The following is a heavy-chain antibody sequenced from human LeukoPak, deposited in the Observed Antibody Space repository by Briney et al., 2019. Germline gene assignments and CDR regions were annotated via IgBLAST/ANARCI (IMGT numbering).Heavy chain of an antibody. Sequence: SETLSLTCTVSGGSISSYYWSWIRQPPGKGLEWIGYIYYSGSTNCNPSLKSRVTISVDTSKNQFSLKLSSVTAADTAVYYCARRGYDILTGYPLAFDIWGQGTMVTVSS. V-gene: IGHV4-59*08. CDR1: GGSISSYY. CDR2: IYYSGST. CDR3: ARRGYDILTGYPLAFDI. D-gene: IGHD3-9*01. J-gene: IGHJ3*02.